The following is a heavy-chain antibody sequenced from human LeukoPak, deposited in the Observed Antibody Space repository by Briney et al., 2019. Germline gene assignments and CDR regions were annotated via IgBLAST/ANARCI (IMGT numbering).Heavy chain of an antibody. CDR2: INPNSGGT. D-gene: IGHD1-26*01. CDR1: GYTFTGYY. J-gene: IGHJ4*02. Sequence: ASVKVSCKASGYTFTGYYMHWVRQAPGQGLEWMGWINPNSGGTNYAQKFQGRVTMTEDTSTDTAYMELSSLRSEDTAVYYCATVTVGALVYWGQGTLVTVSS. V-gene: IGHV1-2*02. CDR3: ATVTVGALVY.